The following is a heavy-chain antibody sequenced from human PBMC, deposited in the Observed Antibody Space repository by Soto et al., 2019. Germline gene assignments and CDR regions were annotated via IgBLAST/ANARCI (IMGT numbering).Heavy chain of an antibody. CDR2: INSDGSST. Sequence: PGGSLRLSCAASGFTFNNYWMHWVRQAPGKGLVWVLRINSDGSSTSYADSVKGRFTISRDNAKNTLYLQMNSLRAEDTAVYYCASSLLPPFDYWGQGTLVTVPS. CDR3: ASSLLPPFDY. CDR1: GFTFNNYW. J-gene: IGHJ4*02. V-gene: IGHV3-74*01.